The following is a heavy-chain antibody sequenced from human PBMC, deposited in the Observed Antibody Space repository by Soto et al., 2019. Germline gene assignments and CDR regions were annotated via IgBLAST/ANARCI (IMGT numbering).Heavy chain of an antibody. CDR3: APAYGGTSWPNDAFDV. CDR2: IYWDDDK. Sequence: QITLKESGPTLVKPTQTLTLTCTFSGFSLSADGVGVGWIRQPPGTALEWLALIYWDDDKRYRPSLTSRLTITKDTSKNQVVLTMTNMAPVDTATYCCAPAYGGTSWPNDAFDVWGQGTVVSVSS. V-gene: IGHV2-5*02. CDR1: GFSLSADGVG. D-gene: IGHD2-2*01. J-gene: IGHJ3*01.